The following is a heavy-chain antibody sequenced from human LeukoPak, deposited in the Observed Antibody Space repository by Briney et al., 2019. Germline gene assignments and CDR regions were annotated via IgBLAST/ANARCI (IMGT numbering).Heavy chain of an antibody. CDR2: INPSGGST. CDR1: GYTFTSYD. V-gene: IGHV1-46*01. Sequence: ASVKVSCKASGYTFTSYDINWVRQAPGQGLEWMGIINPSGGSTSYAQKFEGRVTMTRDTSTSTVYMELSSLRSEDTAVYYCAREREATALTPFPNPIPVPVFDYWGQGTLVTVSS. J-gene: IGHJ4*02. CDR3: AREREATALTPFPNPIPVPVFDY. D-gene: IGHD3-3*02.